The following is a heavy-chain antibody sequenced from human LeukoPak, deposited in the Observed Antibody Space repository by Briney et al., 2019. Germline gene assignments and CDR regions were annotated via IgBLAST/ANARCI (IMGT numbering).Heavy chain of an antibody. J-gene: IGHJ4*02. D-gene: IGHD4-17*01. CDR2: IGGGGTE. CDR3: AADYGDYVSPSD. Sequence: PGGSLRLSCAASGFTITTYAVNWVRQAPGKGLEWVSGIGGGGTEYYADSVNGRFTISRDNSKNTLFLQMNNLRLEDTAVYYCAADYGDYVSPSDWGQGSLVIVSS. CDR1: GFTITTYA. V-gene: IGHV3-23*01.